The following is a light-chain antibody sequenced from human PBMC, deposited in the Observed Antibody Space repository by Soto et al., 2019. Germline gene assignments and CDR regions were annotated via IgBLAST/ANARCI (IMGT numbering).Light chain of an antibody. CDR3: QLYGASPT. J-gene: IGKJ4*01. CDR1: QTVDSVY. Sequence: MIVTQSPSTLSLSPGERATLSCRASQTVDSVYLAWFQQKPGQSPRLLIYSIYTRATGIPDRVSGSASGTDFTLTISRLEPEDFAVYSCQLYGASPTFGGGPRWIS. V-gene: IGKV3-20*01. CDR2: SIY.